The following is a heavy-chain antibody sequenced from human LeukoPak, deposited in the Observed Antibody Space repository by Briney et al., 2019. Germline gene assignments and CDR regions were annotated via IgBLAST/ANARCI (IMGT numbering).Heavy chain of an antibody. CDR2: ISWNGDSV. J-gene: IGHJ4*02. CDR1: GFTFDDYA. D-gene: IGHD6-13*01. V-gene: IGHV3-9*03. CDR3: AKDRSSDTSHISSWYTFFGY. Sequence: PGGSLRLSCVASGFTFDDYAMHWVRQVPEKGLEWVSGISWNGDSVGYADSVKGRFTISRDNAKNSLYLQMNSLRAEDMAFNYCAKDRSSDTSHISSWYTFFGYWGQGTLVTVSS.